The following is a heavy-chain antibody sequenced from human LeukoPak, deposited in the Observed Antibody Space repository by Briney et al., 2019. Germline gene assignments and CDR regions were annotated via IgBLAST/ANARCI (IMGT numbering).Heavy chain of an antibody. Sequence: AASVKVSCKASGGTFSSYAISWVRQAPGQGLEWMGGIIPIFGTANYAQKFQGRVTITTDESTSTAYMELSSLRSEDTAVYYCARGRTGNSADYYYYMDVWGKGTAVTVSS. V-gene: IGHV1-69*05. D-gene: IGHD4-23*01. CDR2: IIPIFGTA. CDR3: ARGRTGNSADYYYYMDV. CDR1: GGTFSSYA. J-gene: IGHJ6*03.